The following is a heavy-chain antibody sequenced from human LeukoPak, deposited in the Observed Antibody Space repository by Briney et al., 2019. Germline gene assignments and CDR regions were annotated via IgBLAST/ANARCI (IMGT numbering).Heavy chain of an antibody. CDR2: MNPNSGNT. J-gene: IGHJ4*02. CDR3: ARPRHFFAAQLLGY. V-gene: IGHV1-8*01. CDR1: GYTFTSYD. D-gene: IGHD1-26*01. Sequence: ASVKVSCKASGYTFTSYDINWVRQATGQGLEWMGWMNPNSGNTGYAQKFQGRVTMTRDTSTSTVYMELSSLRSEDTAVYYCARPRHFFAAQLLGYWGQGTLVTVSS.